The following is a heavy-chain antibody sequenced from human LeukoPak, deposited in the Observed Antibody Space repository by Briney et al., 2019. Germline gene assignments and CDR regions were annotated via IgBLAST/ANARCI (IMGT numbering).Heavy chain of an antibody. Sequence: ASVKLSCKDSGYTFTSYYMHWVRQAPGQGLEWMGIINPSGGDTNYAQKFQGRLTMTRDTATNTVYMELTSLRSEDTAVYYCAREVMDNLRFDYWGQGTLVTVSS. V-gene: IGHV1-46*01. CDR2: INPSGGDT. CDR1: GYTFTSYY. D-gene: IGHD1-14*01. J-gene: IGHJ4*02. CDR3: AREVMDNLRFDY.